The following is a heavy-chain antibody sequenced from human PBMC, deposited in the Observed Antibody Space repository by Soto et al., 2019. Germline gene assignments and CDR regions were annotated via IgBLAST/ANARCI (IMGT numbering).Heavy chain of an antibody. CDR3: ARGGAYYDSSGFYHY. CDR1: GYTFTSYA. J-gene: IGHJ4*02. CDR2: INAGNGNT. V-gene: IGHV1-3*01. Sequence: QVQLVQSGAEVKKPGASVKVSCKASGYTFTSYAMHWVRQAPGQRLEWMGWINAGNGNTKYSQKFQGRVTITRDTSASTAYMELSSLRSEDTAVYYCARGGAYYDSSGFYHYWGQGTLVTVSS. D-gene: IGHD3-22*01.